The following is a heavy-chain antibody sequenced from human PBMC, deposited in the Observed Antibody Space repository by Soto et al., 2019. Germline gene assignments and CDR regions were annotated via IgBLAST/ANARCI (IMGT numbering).Heavy chain of an antibody. D-gene: IGHD3-10*01. V-gene: IGHV3-30*18. CDR2: ISYDGRSK. Sequence: QVQLVESGGGVVQSGRSLRLSCAASGFTFCSYGMHWVRQAPGKGLEWVAVISYDGRSKYYADSVQGRFTISRDNSKNTLYLQMNSLRAEDTAVYYCAKERYYYALWDAFDIWGQGTMVTVSP. CDR1: GFTFCSYG. CDR3: AKERYYYALWDAFDI. J-gene: IGHJ3*02.